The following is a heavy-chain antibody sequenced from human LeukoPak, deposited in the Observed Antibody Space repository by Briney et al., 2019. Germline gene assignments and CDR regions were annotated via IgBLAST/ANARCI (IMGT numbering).Heavy chain of an antibody. D-gene: IGHD1-26*01. CDR1: GYTFTSYY. Sequence: RASVKVSCKASGYTFTSYYMHWVRQAPGQGLEWVAIINPNPSGGSTSYAQKFQGRVTMTRDMSTSTVYMEVSSLRSEDTAVYYCARSATGSGSYYGLDYWGQGTLVTVSS. CDR2: INPNPSGGST. CDR3: ARSATGSGSYYGLDY. V-gene: IGHV1-46*01. J-gene: IGHJ4*02.